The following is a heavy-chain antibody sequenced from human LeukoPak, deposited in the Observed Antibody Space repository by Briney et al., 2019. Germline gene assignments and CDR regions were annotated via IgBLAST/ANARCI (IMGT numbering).Heavy chain of an antibody. Sequence: PGGSLRLSCAASGFTFNNYAMSWVRQAPGKGLEWVSGISGSGGSTYYADSVKGRFTISRDNSKNTLYLQMNSLRAEDTAVYYCARYDGGSGPFDYWGQGTLVTVSS. CDR3: ARYDGGSGPFDY. CDR2: ISGSGGST. CDR1: GFTFNNYA. V-gene: IGHV3-23*01. J-gene: IGHJ4*02. D-gene: IGHD3-10*01.